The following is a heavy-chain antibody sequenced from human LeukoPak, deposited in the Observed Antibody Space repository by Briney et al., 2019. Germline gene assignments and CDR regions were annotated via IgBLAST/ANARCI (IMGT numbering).Heavy chain of an antibody. CDR1: GGSFSGYY. V-gene: IGHV4-34*01. J-gene: IGHJ6*03. CDR3: ARGGSPDPYYYYYYMDV. Sequence: SETLSLTCAVYGGSFSGYYWSWIRQPPGKGLEWIGEINHSGSTNYNPSLKSRVTISVDTSKNQFSLKLSSVTAADTAVYYCARGGSPDPYYYYYYMDVWGKGTTVTVSS. D-gene: IGHD2-15*01. CDR2: INHSGST.